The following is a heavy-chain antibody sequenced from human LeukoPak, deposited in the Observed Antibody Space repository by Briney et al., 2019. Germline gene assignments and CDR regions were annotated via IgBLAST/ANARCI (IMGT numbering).Heavy chain of an antibody. CDR2: INPSGGST. Sequence: ASVKVSCKASGYTFTSYYMHWVRQAPGQGLEWMGIINPSGGSTSYAQKFQGRVTMTRNTSISTAYMELSSLRSEDTAVYYCARGRGSNFDWLLRYYYYYYMDVWGKGTTVTISS. CDR3: ARGRGSNFDWLLRYYYYYYMDV. D-gene: IGHD3-9*01. CDR1: GYTFTSYY. V-gene: IGHV1-46*01. J-gene: IGHJ6*03.